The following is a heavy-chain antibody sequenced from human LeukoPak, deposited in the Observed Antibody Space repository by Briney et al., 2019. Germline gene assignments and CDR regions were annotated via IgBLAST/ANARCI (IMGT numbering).Heavy chain of an antibody. Sequence: GRSLRLSCAASGFTFSSYAMHWVRQAPGKGLEWVAVISYDGSNKYYADSVKGRFTISRDNSKNTLYLQMNSLRAGDTAVYYCARRRSGRIDYWGQGTLVTVSS. CDR3: ARRRSGRIDY. CDR2: ISYDGSNK. D-gene: IGHD2-15*01. CDR1: GFTFSSYA. J-gene: IGHJ4*02. V-gene: IGHV3-30-3*01.